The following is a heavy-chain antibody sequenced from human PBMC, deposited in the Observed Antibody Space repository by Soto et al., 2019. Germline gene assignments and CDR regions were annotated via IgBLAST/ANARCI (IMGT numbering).Heavy chain of an antibody. CDR2: INHSGST. Sequence: QVQLQQWGAGLLKPSETLSLTCAVYGGSFSGYYWSWVRQPPGKGLEWIGEINHSGSTNYNPSLKSRVTISVDTSKNQFSLKRSSVTAADTAVYYCARGYCSGGSCRYDAFDIWGQGTMVTVSS. V-gene: IGHV4-34*01. CDR1: GGSFSGYY. CDR3: ARGYCSGGSCRYDAFDI. D-gene: IGHD2-15*01. J-gene: IGHJ3*02.